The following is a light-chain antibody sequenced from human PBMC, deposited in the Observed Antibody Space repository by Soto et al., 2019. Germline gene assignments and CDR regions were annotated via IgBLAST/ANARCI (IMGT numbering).Light chain of an antibody. V-gene: IGKV3-15*01. CDR3: QQHHNWPWT. CDR2: GAS. Sequence: ETVLTQSPATLSLSPGETATLSCRASQRVTNNLAWYQWKLGQPPRLLIYGASTRATGIPVRFRGSGSGTEFTLTICSLQSEDSAVYYCQQHHNWPWTFGQGTRVELK. CDR1: QRVTNN. J-gene: IGKJ1*01.